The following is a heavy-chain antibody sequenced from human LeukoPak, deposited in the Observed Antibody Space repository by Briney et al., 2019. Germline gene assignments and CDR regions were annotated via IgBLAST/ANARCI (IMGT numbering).Heavy chain of an antibody. CDR2: VSASGGNT. D-gene: IGHD6-13*01. CDR3: AKSPLAAVGYFDY. CDR1: GLTFINYA. Sequence: PGGSLRLSCVASGLTFINYAMSWVRQAPEKGLEWVSTVSASGGNTDYGDSVKGRFTISRDNSKNTLYLQMNSLRAEDTGLYYCAKSPLAAVGYFDYWGQGTLVTVSS. V-gene: IGHV3-23*01. J-gene: IGHJ4*02.